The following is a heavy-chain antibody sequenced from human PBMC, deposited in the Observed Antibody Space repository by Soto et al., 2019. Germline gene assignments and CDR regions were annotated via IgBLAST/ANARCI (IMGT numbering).Heavy chain of an antibody. Sequence: ASVKVSCKASGYTVTSYYMHWVRQAPGQGLEWMGIINPNSGSTTYAQKFQGRVTMSVDTSKNQFSLKLSSVTAADTAVYYCARDPDYYYGMDVWGQGTTVTVSS. V-gene: IGHV1-46*01. CDR2: INPNSGST. J-gene: IGHJ6*02. CDR3: ARDPDYYYGMDV. CDR1: GYTVTSYY.